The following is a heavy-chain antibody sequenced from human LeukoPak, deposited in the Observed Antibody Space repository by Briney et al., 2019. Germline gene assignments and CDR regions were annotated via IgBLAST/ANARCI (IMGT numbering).Heavy chain of an antibody. D-gene: IGHD2-2*02. CDR1: GYTFTSYG. Sequence: ASVKVSCKASGYTFTSYGISWVRQAPGQGLEWMGWISAYNGNTNYAQKLQGRVTMTTDTSTSTAYMELKSLRSDDTAVYYCARFTPLGYCSSTSCYRAVDTAMVPYYYYYMDVWGKGTTVTVSS. V-gene: IGHV1-18*01. CDR2: ISAYNGNT. CDR3: ARFTPLGYCSSTSCYRAVDTAMVPYYYYYMDV. J-gene: IGHJ6*03.